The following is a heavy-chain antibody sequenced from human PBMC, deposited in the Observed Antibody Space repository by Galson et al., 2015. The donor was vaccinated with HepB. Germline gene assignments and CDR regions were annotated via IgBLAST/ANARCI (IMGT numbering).Heavy chain of an antibody. CDR1: GFTFSSYA. V-gene: IGHV3-30-3*01. J-gene: IGHJ1*01. CDR2: ISYDGSNK. Sequence: SLRLSCAASGFTFSSYAMHWVRQAPGKGLEWVAVISYDGSNKYYADSVKGRFTISRDNSKNTLYLQMNSLRAEDTAVYYCARGITMIVVVNLPHWGQGTLVTVSS. CDR3: ARGITMIVVVNLPH. D-gene: IGHD3-22*01.